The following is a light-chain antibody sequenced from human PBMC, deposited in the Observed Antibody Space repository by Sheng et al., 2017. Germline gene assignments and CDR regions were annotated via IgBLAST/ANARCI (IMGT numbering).Light chain of an antibody. CDR2: AAS. CDR3: QQANSFPLT. J-gene: IGKJ3*01. V-gene: IGKV1-12*01. Sequence: DIQMTQSPSSVSASVRDRVTITCRASQAISSWLAWYQQKPGKAPNLLISAASNLLSGVPSRFTGSGSGTDFALIITSLQPEDFGTYYCQQANSFPLTFGPGTKVDI. CDR1: QAISSW.